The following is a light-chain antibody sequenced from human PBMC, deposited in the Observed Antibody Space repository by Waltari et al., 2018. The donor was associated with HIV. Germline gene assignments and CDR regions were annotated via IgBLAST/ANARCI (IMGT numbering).Light chain of an antibody. V-gene: IGKV3-20*01. Sequence: EIVLTQSPGTLSLSPGERATLPCRASQSVSANYVAWYQQKPAQAPRLLIYGASRRATGIPDRFSGSGSGTDFTLTISRLEPEDFAVYYCQQYGRSPWTFGQGTKLEIK. CDR1: QSVSANY. J-gene: IGKJ2*02. CDR3: QQYGRSPWT. CDR2: GAS.